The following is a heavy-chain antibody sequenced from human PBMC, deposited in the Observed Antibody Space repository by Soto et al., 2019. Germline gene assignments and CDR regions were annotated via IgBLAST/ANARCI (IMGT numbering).Heavy chain of an antibody. CDR1: GGSISSGDYY. J-gene: IGHJ3*02. CDR2: IYNSGST. D-gene: IGHD4-17*01. Sequence: QVQLQESGPGLVKPSQTLSLTCTVSGGSISSGDYYWSWIRQPPGKGLEWIGYIYNSGSTYYNPSLEDRVTTSVDTPKNQFSLKLSSVTAADTAVYYCATMWDYCDYVEAFDIWGQGTMVTVSS. V-gene: IGHV4-30-4*01. CDR3: ATMWDYCDYVEAFDI.